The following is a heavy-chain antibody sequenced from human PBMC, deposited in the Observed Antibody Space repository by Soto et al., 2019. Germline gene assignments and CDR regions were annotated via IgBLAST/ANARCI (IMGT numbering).Heavy chain of an antibody. CDR1: GGSIDSGAFS. CDR2: VTHSGTA. J-gene: IGHJ4*02. V-gene: IGHV4-30-2*01. Sequence: PSETLSLTCAVSGGSIDSGAFSLSWIRQPPGKGLEWIGYVTHSGTAYSIPSLNGRLTLSVDSSQAQFSLKLTSVTAADSAFYYCARIHWAQSSLDYWGRGILVTVSS. CDR3: ARIHWAQSSLDY. D-gene: IGHD6-19*01.